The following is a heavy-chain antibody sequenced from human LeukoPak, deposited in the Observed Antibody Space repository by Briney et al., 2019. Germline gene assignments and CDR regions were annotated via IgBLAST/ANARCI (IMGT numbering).Heavy chain of an antibody. CDR1: GGTFSSYA. J-gene: IGHJ4*02. D-gene: IGHD3-22*01. V-gene: IGHV1-69*01. CDR3: ARGSDSSGYYVLDY. CDR2: IITIFGPA. Sequence: ASVKVSCKASGGTFSSYAISWVRQAPGQGLEWLGGIITIFGPANYAQKFQCRVTITADECTSTDYMELSSLRSEDTAVYYCARGSDSSGYYVLDYWGQGPLVTVSS.